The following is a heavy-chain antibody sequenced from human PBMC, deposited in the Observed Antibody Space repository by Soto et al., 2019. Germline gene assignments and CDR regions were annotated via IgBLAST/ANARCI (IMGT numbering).Heavy chain of an antibody. CDR1: GFTFSNYG. CDR2: IWYDGSNE. CDR3: TNNFDY. V-gene: IGHV3-33*06. J-gene: IGHJ4*02. Sequence: QVQLVESGGGVVQPGRSLRLSCAASGFTFSNYGMHWVRQGPGKGLEWVAVIWYDGSNEYYGDSVKGRFTIFRDNSKNMLYLQMNSLRAEVTGIYYCTNNFDYWGQGPLVTVSS.